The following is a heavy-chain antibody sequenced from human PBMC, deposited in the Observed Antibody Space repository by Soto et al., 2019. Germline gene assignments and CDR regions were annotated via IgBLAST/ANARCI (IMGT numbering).Heavy chain of an antibody. CDR2: ISGSGGST. D-gene: IGHD1-7*01. CDR3: AKGGLEVPALTSDY. Sequence: EVQLLESGGGLVQPGGSLRLSCAASGFTFSSYAMSWVRQAPGKGLEWVSAISGSGGSTYYADSVKGRFTISRDNSKNTLNLQMNSLRAEDTAVYYCAKGGLEVPALTSDYWGQGTLVTVSS. V-gene: IGHV3-23*01. CDR1: GFTFSSYA. J-gene: IGHJ4*02.